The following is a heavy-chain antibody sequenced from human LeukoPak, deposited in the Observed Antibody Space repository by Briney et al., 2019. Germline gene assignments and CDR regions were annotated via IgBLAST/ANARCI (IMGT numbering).Heavy chain of an antibody. D-gene: IGHD4-17*01. CDR2: ISAYNGNT. CDR3: ARAILTPGGATVTRYFDY. V-gene: IGHV1-18*01. CDR1: GYTFTSYG. Sequence: ASVKVSCKASGYTFTSYGISWVRQAPGQGLEWMGWISAYNGNTNYAQKLQGRVTMTTDTSTSTAYMELRSLRSDDTAVYYCARAILTPGGATVTRYFDYWGQGALVTVSS. J-gene: IGHJ4*02.